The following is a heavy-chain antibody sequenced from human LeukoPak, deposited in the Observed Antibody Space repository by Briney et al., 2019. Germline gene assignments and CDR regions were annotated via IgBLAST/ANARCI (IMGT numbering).Heavy chain of an antibody. D-gene: IGHD6-13*01. CDR1: GFTFSSYG. Sequence: QPGGSLRLSCAASGFTFSSYGMHWVRQAPGKGLEWVAVISYDGSNKYYADSVKGRFTISRDNSKNTLYLQMNSLRAEGTAVYYCAKELGYSSSWYRDAFDIWGQGTMVTVSS. CDR3: AKELGYSSSWYRDAFDI. J-gene: IGHJ3*02. V-gene: IGHV3-30*18. CDR2: ISYDGSNK.